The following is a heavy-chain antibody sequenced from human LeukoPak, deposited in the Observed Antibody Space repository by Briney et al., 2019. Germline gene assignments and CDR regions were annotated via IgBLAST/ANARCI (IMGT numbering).Heavy chain of an antibody. J-gene: IGHJ4*02. CDR1: GVTFSSYG. V-gene: IGHV3-33*01. CDR2: IRYDGSNK. CDR3: ARGSLSAYSSGWYAKKFREDFDY. Sequence: PGGSLRLSCAASGVTFSSYGLHWVRQAPGKGLEWVAVIRYDGSNKYYADSVKGRSTISSDNSKKTLYLRMNSLRAEDSAVYYCARGSLSAYSSGWYAKKFREDFDYWGQGTLVTVSS. D-gene: IGHD6-19*01.